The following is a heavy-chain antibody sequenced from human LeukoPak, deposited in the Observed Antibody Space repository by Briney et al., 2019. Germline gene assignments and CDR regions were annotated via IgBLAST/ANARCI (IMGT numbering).Heavy chain of an antibody. CDR3: ARGVTTVTKYFQH. CDR2: INHSGST. V-gene: IGHV4-34*01. D-gene: IGHD4-17*01. Sequence: PSETLSLTCAVYGGSFSGYYWSWIRQPPGKGLEWIGEINHSGSTNYNPSLKSRVTISVDTSKNQFSLKLSSVTAADTAVYYCARGVTTVTKYFQHWGQGTLVTVSS. CDR1: GGSFSGYY. J-gene: IGHJ1*01.